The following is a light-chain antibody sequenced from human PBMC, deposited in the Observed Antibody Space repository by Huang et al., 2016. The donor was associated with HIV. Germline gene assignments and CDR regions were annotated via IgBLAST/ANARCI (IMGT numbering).Light chain of an antibody. CDR3: QQYGTSPLT. V-gene: IGKV3-20*01. Sequence: EVVLTQSPGTLSLSPGKRVALSCRASETIASNYLAWYRQSPGQAPRLLSYGASNRATDTPDRFSGSGSGTDFTLTITKLEPEDSAVYYCQQYGTSPLTFGQGTRVEIK. J-gene: IGKJ1*01. CDR1: ETIASNY. CDR2: GAS.